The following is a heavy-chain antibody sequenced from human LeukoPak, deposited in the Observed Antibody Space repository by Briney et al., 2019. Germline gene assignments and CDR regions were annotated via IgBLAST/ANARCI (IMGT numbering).Heavy chain of an antibody. CDR1: GFTFGTYD. V-gene: IGHV3-23*01. CDR2: ISRGGGAYT. Sequence: PGGSLRLSCAASGFTFGTYDMYWIRQAPWKGLECVSIISRGGGAYTYYADSVKGRFTISRDDSRNTLYLQLNSLRAEDTAVYYCSKKGQADNDGKPDWGQGTLVTVSS. J-gene: IGHJ4*02. CDR3: SKKGQADNDGKPD. D-gene: IGHD1-1*01.